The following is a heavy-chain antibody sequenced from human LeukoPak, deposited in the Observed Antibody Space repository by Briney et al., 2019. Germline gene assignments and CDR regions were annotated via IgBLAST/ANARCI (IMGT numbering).Heavy chain of an antibody. J-gene: IGHJ1*01. D-gene: IGHD1-26*01. CDR1: GFTVSSNY. CDR2: IYSCGST. CDR3: ATSIVGLTYDEHFQH. Sequence: GGSLRLSCAASGFTVSSNYMSWVRQAPGKGLEWVSVIYSCGSTYYADSVKGRFTISRDNSKNTLYLQMNSLRAEDTAVYYCATSIVGLTYDEHFQHWARAPWSPSRQ. V-gene: IGHV3-66*01.